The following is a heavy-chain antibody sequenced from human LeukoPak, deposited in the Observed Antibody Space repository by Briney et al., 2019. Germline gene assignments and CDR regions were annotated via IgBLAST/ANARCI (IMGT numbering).Heavy chain of an antibody. J-gene: IGHJ4*02. CDR3: AKPPIGCSGGSCYAGFDY. D-gene: IGHD2-15*01. Sequence: GRSLRLSCAASGFTFSSYGMHWVRQAPGKGLEWVAVISYDGSNKYYADSVKGRFTISRDNSKNTLYLQMNNLRAEDTAVYYCAKPPIGCSGGSCYAGFDYWGQGTLVTVSS. CDR2: ISYDGSNK. V-gene: IGHV3-30*18. CDR1: GFTFSSYG.